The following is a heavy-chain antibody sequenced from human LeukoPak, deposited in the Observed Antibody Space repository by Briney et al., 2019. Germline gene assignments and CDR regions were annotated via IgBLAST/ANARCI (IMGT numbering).Heavy chain of an antibody. J-gene: IGHJ4*02. D-gene: IGHD3-22*01. CDR2: IKQDGSEK. CDR3: ARGDRYYDSSGYYYFDY. V-gene: IGHV3-7*01. CDR1: GFTFSSYW. Sequence: GGSLRLSCAASGFTFSSYWMSWVRQAPGKGLEWVANIKQDGSEKYYVDSVKGRFTISRDNAKNSLYLQMNSLRAEDTAVYYWARGDRYYDSSGYYYFDYWGQGTLVTVSS.